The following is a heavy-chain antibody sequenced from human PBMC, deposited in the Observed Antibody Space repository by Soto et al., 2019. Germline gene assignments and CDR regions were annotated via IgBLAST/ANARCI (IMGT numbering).Heavy chain of an antibody. CDR2: IYYSGST. V-gene: IGHV4-59*01. Sequence: SETLSLTCTVSGGSISSYYWSWIRQPPGKGLEWIGYIYYSGSTNYNPSLKSRVTISVDTSKNQFSLKLSSVTAADTAVYYCARDGALYYYYGMDVWGQGTTVTVSS. J-gene: IGHJ6*02. CDR1: GGSISSYY. CDR3: ARDGALYYYYGMDV. D-gene: IGHD3-16*01.